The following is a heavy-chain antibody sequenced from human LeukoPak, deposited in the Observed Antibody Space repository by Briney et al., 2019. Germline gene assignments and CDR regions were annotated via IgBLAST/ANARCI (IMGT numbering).Heavy chain of an antibody. V-gene: IGHV3-7*03. CDR3: GSSEDGYIDY. CDR2: IKQDGSEK. D-gene: IGHD5-24*01. CDR1: GFTFSSYW. J-gene: IGHJ4*02. Sequence: GGSLRLSCAASGFTFSSYWMSWVRQAPGKGLEWVANIKQDGSEKYYVDSVKGRFTISRDNAKNSLYLQMNGLRADDTGVYYCGSSEDGYIDYWGQGTLVSVSS.